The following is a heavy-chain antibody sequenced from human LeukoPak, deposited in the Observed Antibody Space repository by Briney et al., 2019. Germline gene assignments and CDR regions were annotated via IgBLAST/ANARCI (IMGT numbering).Heavy chain of an antibody. V-gene: IGHV1-3*03. CDR1: GYTFTNYA. Sequence: ASVKVPCKASGYTFTNYAMHWVRQAPGQRLEWMGWINAGNGNTKYSQEFQGRVTITRDTSASTAYMELSSLTSEDMAVYYCARGDGQQLGSFDYWGQGTLVTVSS. J-gene: IGHJ4*02. CDR3: ARGDGQQLGSFDY. CDR2: INAGNGNT. D-gene: IGHD6-13*01.